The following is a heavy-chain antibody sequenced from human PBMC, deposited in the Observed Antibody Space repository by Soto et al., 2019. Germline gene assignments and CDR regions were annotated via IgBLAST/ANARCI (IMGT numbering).Heavy chain of an antibody. Sequence: PEGSLRLSCAASGFTFSTYGMHWVRQAPGKGLEWVAVISYDGSNKYYVDSVKGRFTISRDNSKNTLYLQMNSLRAEDTAVYYCAKDTSQMAAIGLLDYWGQGT. J-gene: IGHJ4*02. D-gene: IGHD6-19*01. CDR2: ISYDGSNK. CDR3: AKDTSQMAAIGLLDY. CDR1: GFTFSTYG. V-gene: IGHV3-30*18.